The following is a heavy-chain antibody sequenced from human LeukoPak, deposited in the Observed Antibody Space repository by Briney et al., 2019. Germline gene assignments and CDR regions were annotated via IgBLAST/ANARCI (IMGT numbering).Heavy chain of an antibody. D-gene: IGHD3-3*01. CDR3: ARGGGTIFGVVIPPYYYYYGMDV. J-gene: IGHJ6*02. V-gene: IGHV4-61*01. CDR2: IYYSGST. Sequence: SETLSLTCTVSGGSVSSGNYYWSWLRQPPGKGLDWIGYIYYSGSTNYNPSLKSRVTISVDTSKNQFSLRLSSVTAADTAVYYCARGGGTIFGVVIPPYYYYYGMDVWGQGTTVTVSS. CDR1: GGSVSSGNYY.